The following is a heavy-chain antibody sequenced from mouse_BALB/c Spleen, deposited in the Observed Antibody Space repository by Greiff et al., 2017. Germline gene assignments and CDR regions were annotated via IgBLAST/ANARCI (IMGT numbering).Heavy chain of an antibody. CDR3: ARDYYGDY. CDR1: GFTFSDYY. J-gene: IGHJ2*01. Sequence: EVKVVESGGGLVKPGGSLKLSCAASGFTFSDYYMYWVRQTPEKRLEWVATISDGGSYTYYPDSVKGRFTISRDNAKNNLYLQMSSLKSEDTAMYYCARDYYGDYWGQGTTLTVSS. V-gene: IGHV5-4*02. CDR2: ISDGGSYT.